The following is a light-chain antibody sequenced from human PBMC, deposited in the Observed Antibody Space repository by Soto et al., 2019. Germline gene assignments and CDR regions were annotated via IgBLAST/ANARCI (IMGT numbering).Light chain of an antibody. CDR2: EGS. V-gene: IGLV2-23*01. CDR3: CSYAGSSTYYV. CDR1: SSDVGSYNL. J-gene: IGLJ1*01. Sequence: QSMLTQPGSVSGSPGQSITISCTGTSSDVGSYNLVSWYQQHPGKAPKLMIYEGSKRPSGVSNRFSGSKSGNTASLTISGLQAEDEADYYCCSYAGSSTYYVFGTGTKVTVL.